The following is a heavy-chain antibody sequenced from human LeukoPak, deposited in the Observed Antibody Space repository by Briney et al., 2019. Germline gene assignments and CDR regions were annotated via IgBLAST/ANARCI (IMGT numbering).Heavy chain of an antibody. CDR3: ARDRNTDFWSGYYTNYFDY. CDR1: GFPFSTYW. J-gene: IGHJ4*02. CDR2: IKQDGSEK. V-gene: IGHV3-7*01. Sequence: SGGPLRLSCAASGFPFSTYWMTWVRQAPGKGLEWVANIKQDGSEKYYVDSVEGRFTISRDNAKNSLYLQMNSLRAEDTAVYYCARDRNTDFWSGYYTNYFDYWGQGTLVTVSS. D-gene: IGHD3-3*01.